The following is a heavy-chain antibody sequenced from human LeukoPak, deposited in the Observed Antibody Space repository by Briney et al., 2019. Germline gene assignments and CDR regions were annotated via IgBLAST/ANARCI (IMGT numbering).Heavy chain of an antibody. Sequence: SETLSLTCTVSGGSISSGGHYWSWIRQPAGKGLEYLGRISSIGSTNYNPSLRSRVTISADTSKNHFSLKLTSVTTADTAVYYCARARGYSGYGRFDYWGQGTLVTVSS. CDR3: ARARGYSGYGRFDY. CDR1: GGSISSGGHY. J-gene: IGHJ4*02. V-gene: IGHV4-61*02. CDR2: ISSIGST. D-gene: IGHD5-12*01.